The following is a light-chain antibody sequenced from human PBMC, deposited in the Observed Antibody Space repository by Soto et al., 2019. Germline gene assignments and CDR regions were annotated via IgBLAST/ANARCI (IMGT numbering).Light chain of an antibody. Sequence: QSALTQPASVSGSPGQSITISCTGSNSDIGTYNYVSWYQQLPGKAPKLVISEVSNRPSGISGRFSGSKSGNAASLTISGLQADDEADYYCQSYDPTLRTSLFGGGTQLTVL. CDR3: QSYDPTLRTSL. CDR1: NSDIGTYNY. CDR2: EVS. J-gene: IGLJ7*01. V-gene: IGLV2-14*01.